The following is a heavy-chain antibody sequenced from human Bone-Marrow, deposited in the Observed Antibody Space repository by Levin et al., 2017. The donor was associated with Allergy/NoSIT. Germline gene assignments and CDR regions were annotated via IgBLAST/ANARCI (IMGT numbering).Heavy chain of an antibody. CDR1: GFTLSNYG. D-gene: IGHD2/OR15-2a*01. V-gene: IGHV3-30*03. CDR3: ARDREPFFYYYYMDG. CDR2: ISYDGKNE. J-gene: IGHJ6*03. Sequence: GESLKISCAASGFTLSNYGMHWVRQAPGKGLEWVALISYDGKNELYADSVKGRFTISRDTSKSTLYLQVNSLRAEDTAVYYCARDREPFFYYYYMDGWGKGTTVTVSS.